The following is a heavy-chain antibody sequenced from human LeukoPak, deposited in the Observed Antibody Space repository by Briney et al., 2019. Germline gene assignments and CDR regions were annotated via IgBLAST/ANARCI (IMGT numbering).Heavy chain of an antibody. D-gene: IGHD1-26*01. Sequence: PSETLSLTCTVSGGSISSSSYYWGWIRQPPGKGLEWIGSIYYSGSTYYNPSLKSRVTMSVDTSKNQFSLTLSSVPAADTAVYYCARDPSQWELLNWFDPWGQGTLVTVSS. CDR3: ARDPSQWELLNWFDP. CDR1: GGSISSSSYY. J-gene: IGHJ5*02. V-gene: IGHV4-39*07. CDR2: IYYSGST.